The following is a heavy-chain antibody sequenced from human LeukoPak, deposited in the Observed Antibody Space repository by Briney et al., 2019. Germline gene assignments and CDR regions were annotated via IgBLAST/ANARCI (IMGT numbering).Heavy chain of an antibody. CDR2: IYYSGST. CDR1: GGSTSSSSYY. CDR3: ARRTATTYSSGWYPFDY. V-gene: IGHV4-39*01. D-gene: IGHD6-19*01. J-gene: IGHJ4*02. Sequence: SETLSLTCTVSGGSTSSSSYYWGWIRQPPGKGLEWIGSIYYSGSTYYNPSLKSRVTISVDTSKNQFSLKLSSVTAADTAVYYCARRTATTYSSGWYPFDYWGQGTLVTVSS.